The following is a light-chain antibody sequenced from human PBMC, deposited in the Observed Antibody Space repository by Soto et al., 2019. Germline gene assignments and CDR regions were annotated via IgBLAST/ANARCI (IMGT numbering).Light chain of an antibody. CDR3: CSYAGTYTHYL. CDR2: DVN. J-gene: IGLJ1*01. Sequence: QSALTQPRSVSGSPGQSVTISCTGTSSDVGGYNFVSWYQQHPGKAPKLMIYDVNKQPSGVPGRFSGSKSVNTASLTISGLHAEDEADYYCCSYAGTYTHYLFGTGTKLTVL. CDR1: SSDVGGYNF. V-gene: IGLV2-11*01.